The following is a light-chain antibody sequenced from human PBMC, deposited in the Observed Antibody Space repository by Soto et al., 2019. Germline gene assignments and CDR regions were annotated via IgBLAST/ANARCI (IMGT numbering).Light chain of an antibody. CDR3: ATWDDSLNAVV. V-gene: IGLV1-44*01. CDR1: NSNIGSNT. J-gene: IGLJ3*02. Sequence: QSVLTQPPSASGTPGKRVTISCSGSNSNIGSNTVNWYQQLPGTAPKLLIYTNDQRPSGVPDRFSGSKSGTSASLAISGLQSEDEAEYYCATWDDSLNAVVFGGGTKLTVL. CDR2: TND.